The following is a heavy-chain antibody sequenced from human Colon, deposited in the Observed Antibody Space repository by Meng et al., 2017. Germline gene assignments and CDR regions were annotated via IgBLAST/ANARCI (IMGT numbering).Heavy chain of an antibody. CDR3: ARERMRELGLFDY. J-gene: IGHJ4*02. D-gene: IGHD7-27*01. CDR2: ISNSGKT. Sequence: LKLKEPGPGLVQPSGTLSLACAVSGESLGHSKWWSWLRQSPGKGLEWIGEISNSGKTVYSPSLKSRVTISLDKSSNHFSLTLSPVTAADTAIYFCARERMRELGLFDYWGQGALVTVSS. CDR1: GESLGHSKW. V-gene: IGHV4-4*02.